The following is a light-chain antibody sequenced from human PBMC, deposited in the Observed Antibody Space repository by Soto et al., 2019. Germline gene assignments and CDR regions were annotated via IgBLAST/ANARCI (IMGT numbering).Light chain of an antibody. CDR1: SSNIGAGYH. V-gene: IGLV1-40*01. Sequence: QAVVTQPPSVSGAPGQRVTISCTGSSSNIGAGYHVHWYQQLPGTAPKLLIYGNSNRPSGVPDRFSGSKSGTSASLAITGLQAEDEAYSYCQSYDSTLSVLFGGGTKLTVL. CDR2: GNS. CDR3: QSYDSTLSVL. J-gene: IGLJ2*01.